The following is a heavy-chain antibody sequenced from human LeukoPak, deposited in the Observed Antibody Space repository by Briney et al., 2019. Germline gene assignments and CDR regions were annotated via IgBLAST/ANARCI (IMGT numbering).Heavy chain of an antibody. CDR3: ARHGDYYDSSGYYPLFGD. Sequence: SSQTLSPTCTVSGGSISSYYWSWIRQPPGKGLEWIGYIYYSGSTNYNPSLKSRVTISVDTSKNQFSLKLSSVTAADTAVYYCARHGDYYDSSGYYPLFGDWGQGTLVTVSS. D-gene: IGHD3-22*01. V-gene: IGHV4-59*08. CDR1: GGSISSYY. J-gene: IGHJ4*02. CDR2: IYYSGST.